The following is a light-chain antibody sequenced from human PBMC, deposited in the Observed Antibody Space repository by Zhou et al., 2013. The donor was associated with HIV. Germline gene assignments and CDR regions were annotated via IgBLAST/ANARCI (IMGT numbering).Light chain of an antibody. CDR1: QGVSPW. CDR3: QQYNSYPRT. J-gene: IGKJ1*01. CDR2: RAS. V-gene: IGKV1-5*03. Sequence: DIQMTQSPSTLSASVGDRVTITCRASQGVSPWLAWYLQKPGKAPKLLIYRASSLESGVPSRFSGSGSGTEFTLTISSLQPDDFATYYCQQYNSYPRTFGQGTKVEIK.